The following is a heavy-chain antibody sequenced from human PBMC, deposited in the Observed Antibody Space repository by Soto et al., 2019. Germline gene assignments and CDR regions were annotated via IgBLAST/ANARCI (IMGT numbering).Heavy chain of an antibody. J-gene: IGHJ6*03. D-gene: IGHD3-3*01. CDR1: GFTFSSYA. Sequence: PVGSLRLSCAASGFTFSSYAMSWVRQAPGKGLEWVSAISGSGGSTYYADSVKGRFTISRDNSKNTLYLQMNSLRAEDTAVYYCAKDPYYDFWSGYLYMDVWGKGTTVTVSS. CDR2: ISGSGGST. CDR3: AKDPYYDFWSGYLYMDV. V-gene: IGHV3-23*01.